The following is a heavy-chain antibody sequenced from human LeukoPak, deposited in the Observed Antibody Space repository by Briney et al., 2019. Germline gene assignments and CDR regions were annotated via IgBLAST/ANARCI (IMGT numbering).Heavy chain of an antibody. D-gene: IGHD2-2*01. J-gene: IGHJ6*03. CDR1: GGSISSHY. Sequence: SETLSLTCTVSGGSISSHYWSWIRQPPGEEMEWIGYIYYSGSTNYNPSLKSRVTISVDTSKNQFSLKLSSVTAADTAVYYCARDLSVVVPAAINGDYMDVWGKGTTVTVSS. CDR3: ARDLSVVVPAAINGDYMDV. CDR2: IYYSGST. V-gene: IGHV4-59*11.